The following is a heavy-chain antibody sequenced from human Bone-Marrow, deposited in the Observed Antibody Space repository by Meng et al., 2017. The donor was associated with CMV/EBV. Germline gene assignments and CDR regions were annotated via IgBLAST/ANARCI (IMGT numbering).Heavy chain of an antibody. CDR3: ARDLHLYSGSYPHNYYYYGMDV. J-gene: IGHJ6*02. D-gene: IGHD1-26*01. Sequence: GESLKISCAASGFTFSSYWMHWVRQAPGKGLVWVSRINSDGSSTSYADSVKGRFTISRDNSKNTLYLQMNSLRAEDTAVYYCARDLHLYSGSYPHNYYYYGMDVWGQGTTVTVSS. CDR2: INSDGSST. CDR1: GFTFSSYW. V-gene: IGHV3-74*01.